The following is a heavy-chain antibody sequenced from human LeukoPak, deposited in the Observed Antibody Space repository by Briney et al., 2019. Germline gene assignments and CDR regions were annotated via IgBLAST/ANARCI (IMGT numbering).Heavy chain of an antibody. D-gene: IGHD6-19*01. Sequence: SETLSLTCAVYGGSFSGYYWSWIRQPPGKGLEWIGEINHSGSTNYNPSLKSRVTISVDTSKNQFSLKLSSVTAADTAVYYCARQRSSGWSSLDYWGQGTLVTVSS. CDR2: INHSGST. CDR1: GGSFSGYY. J-gene: IGHJ4*02. V-gene: IGHV4-34*01. CDR3: ARQRSSGWSSLDY.